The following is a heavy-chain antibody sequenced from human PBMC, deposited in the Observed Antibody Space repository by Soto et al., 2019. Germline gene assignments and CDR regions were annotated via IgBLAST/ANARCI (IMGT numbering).Heavy chain of an antibody. V-gene: IGHV4-30-2*01. CDR1: GGSISSGAYS. CDR3: ARTLDLGGSAGTNWFDP. CDR2: IYHRGTS. J-gene: IGHJ5*02. Sequence: SETLSLTCTVSGGSISSGAYSWSWIRLPPGKRLEWIGYIYHRGTSHYNPSLKSRVTMSVDRSRNQFSLNLRSVTAADTAVYYCARTLDLGGSAGTNWFDPWG. D-gene: IGHD2-15*01.